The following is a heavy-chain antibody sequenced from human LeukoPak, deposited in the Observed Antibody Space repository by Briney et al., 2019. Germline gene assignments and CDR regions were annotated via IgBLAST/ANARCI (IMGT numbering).Heavy chain of an antibody. V-gene: IGHV1-69*04. CDR2: IIPILGIA. CDR3: ARDEAVAAPLDY. J-gene: IGHJ4*02. CDR1: GGTFISYA. D-gene: IGHD6-19*01. Sequence: SVKVSCKASGGTFISYAISWVRQAPGQGLEWMGRIIPILGIANYAQKFQGRVTITADKSTSTAYMELTSLRYEDTAVYYCARDEAVAAPLDYWGQGSLVTVSS.